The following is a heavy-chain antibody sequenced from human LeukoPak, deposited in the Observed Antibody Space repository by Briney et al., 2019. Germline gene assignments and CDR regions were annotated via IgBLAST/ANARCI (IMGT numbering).Heavy chain of an antibody. CDR1: GGYISSGPFF. V-gene: IGHV4-61*02. J-gene: IGHJ5*02. CDR2: VSPSGST. D-gene: IGHD6-19*01. CDR3: VIYRRSSREGYSFDP. Sequence: SQTLSLTCTVSGGYISSGPFFWSWVRQPAGKGLEWIGRVSPSGSTNYNPSLKSRVTMSVDMSKNHFSLRLSSVTAADTAVYYCVIYRRSSREGYSFDPWGQGTLVTVSS.